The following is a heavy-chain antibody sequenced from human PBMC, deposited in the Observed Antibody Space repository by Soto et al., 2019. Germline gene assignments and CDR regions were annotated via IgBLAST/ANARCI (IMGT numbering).Heavy chain of an antibody. CDR1: GGAFISYT. J-gene: IGHJ4*02. V-gene: IGHV1-69*02. CDR2: IIPILNVT. CDR3: AKGAGYFDY. Sequence: QVQLVQSGAEVKPPGSSVKVSCKASGGAFISYTINWVRQAPGRRLEWMGRIIPILNVTNYAQTFQGRVTITADKSTSTAYMELSSLRSEDTAVYFCAKGAGYFDYWGQGTLVTVSS.